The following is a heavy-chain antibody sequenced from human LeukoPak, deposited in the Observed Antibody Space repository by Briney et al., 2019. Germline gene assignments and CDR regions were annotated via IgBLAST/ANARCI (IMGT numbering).Heavy chain of an antibody. CDR1: GYTFTSYD. CDR2: MNPNSGNT. CDR3: ARVPIAAAGPYYYYYGMDV. J-gene: IGHJ6*02. Sequence: ASVKVSCKASGYTFTSYDINWVRQATGQGLEWMGWMNPNSGNTGYAQKFQGRVTMTRNTSISTVYMELSSLRSEDTAVYYCARVPIAAAGPYYYYYGMDVWGQGTTVTVSS. D-gene: IGHD6-13*01. V-gene: IGHV1-8*01.